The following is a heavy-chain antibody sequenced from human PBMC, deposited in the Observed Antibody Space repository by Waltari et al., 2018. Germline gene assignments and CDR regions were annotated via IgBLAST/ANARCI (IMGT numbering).Heavy chain of an antibody. D-gene: IGHD6-13*01. Sequence: QLQLQESGPGLVKPSETLSLTCPFPGCSISSRSYYWGWIRQPPGKGLEWIGSIYYSGSTYYNPSLKSRVTISVDTSKNQFSLKLSSVTAADTAVYYCARSRRGIAAAASFDYWGQGTLVTVSS. CDR2: IYYSGST. V-gene: IGHV4-39*01. CDR1: GCSISSRSYY. J-gene: IGHJ4*02. CDR3: ARSRRGIAAAASFDY.